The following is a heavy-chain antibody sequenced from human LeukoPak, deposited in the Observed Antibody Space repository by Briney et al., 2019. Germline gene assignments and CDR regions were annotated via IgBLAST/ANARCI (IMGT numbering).Heavy chain of an antibody. D-gene: IGHD3-10*01. CDR3: AKDMGSGSYVGYYYYYYGMDV. J-gene: IGHJ6*02. CDR2: ISGSGGST. CDR1: GFTFSSYA. V-gene: IGHV3-23*01. Sequence: GGSLRLSCAASGFTFSSYAMSWVRQAPGKGLEWVSAISGSGGSTYYADSVKGRFTISRDNSKNTLYLQMNSLRAEDTALYYCAKDMGSGSYVGYYYYYYGMDVWGQGTTVTVSS.